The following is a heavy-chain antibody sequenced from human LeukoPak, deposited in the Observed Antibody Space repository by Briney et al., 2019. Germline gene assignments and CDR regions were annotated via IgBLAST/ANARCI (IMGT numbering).Heavy chain of an antibody. CDR2: INHSGST. CDR3: ARGIVVVPGYYYYGMDV. V-gene: IGHV4-38-2*02. CDR1: GYSISSGYY. J-gene: IGHJ6*02. D-gene: IGHD2-2*01. Sequence: SETLSLTCTVSGYSISSGYYWSWIRQPPGKGLEWIGEINHSGSTNYNPSLKSRVTISVDTSKNQFSLKLSSVTAADTAVYYCARGIVVVPGYYYYGMDVWGQGTTVTVSS.